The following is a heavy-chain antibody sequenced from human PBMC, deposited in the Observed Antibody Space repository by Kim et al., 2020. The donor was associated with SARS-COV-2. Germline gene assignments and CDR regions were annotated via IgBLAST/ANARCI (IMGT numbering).Heavy chain of an antibody. CDR3: ARVLTCGGDCYSGYYYYGMDV. V-gene: IGHV3-74*01. CDR2: INSDGSRT. CDR1: GFTFSSYW. D-gene: IGHD2-21*02. Sequence: GGSLRLSCAASGFTFSSYWMHWVRQAPGKGLVWVSRINSDGSRTSYADSVKGRFTISRDNAKNTLYLQMNSLRAEDTAVYYCARVLTCGGDCYSGYYYYGMDVWGQGTTVTVSS. J-gene: IGHJ6*02.